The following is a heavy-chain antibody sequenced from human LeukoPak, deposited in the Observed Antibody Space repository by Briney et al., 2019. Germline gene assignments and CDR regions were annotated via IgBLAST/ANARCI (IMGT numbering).Heavy chain of an antibody. CDR1: GGPISSSSYY. Sequence: PSETLSLTCTVSGGPISSSSYYWGWIRQPPGKGLEWIGNIYYSGSTYYNPSLKSRVTISVDTSKNQFSLKLSSVTAADTAVYYCARLARIAFDITMVRGRWDGMDVWGQGTTVTVSS. CDR2: IYYSGST. CDR3: ARLARIAFDITMVRGRWDGMDV. D-gene: IGHD3-10*01. V-gene: IGHV4-39*01. J-gene: IGHJ6*02.